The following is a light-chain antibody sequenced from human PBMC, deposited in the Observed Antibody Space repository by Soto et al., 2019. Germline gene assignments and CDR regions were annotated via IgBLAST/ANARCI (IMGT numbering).Light chain of an antibody. CDR1: SSDVGGYNY. Sequence: QSALTQPASVSGSPGQSITVSCTGTSSDVGGYNYVSWYQQHPGKAPRFMIYDVTNRPSGFFYRFSGSKSGNTASLTISGLQAEDEADYYCSSYRRGSTYVFGTGTKVTVL. CDR2: DVT. J-gene: IGLJ1*01. CDR3: SSYRRGSTYV. V-gene: IGLV2-14*03.